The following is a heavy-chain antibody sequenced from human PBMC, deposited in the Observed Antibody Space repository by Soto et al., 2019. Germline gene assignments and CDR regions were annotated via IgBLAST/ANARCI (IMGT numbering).Heavy chain of an antibody. D-gene: IGHD4-17*01. CDR1: GFTFSGSA. V-gene: IGHV3-73*01. J-gene: IGHJ4*02. CDR2: IRSKANSYAT. Sequence: EVQLLESGGGLVQPGGSLRLSCAASGFTFSGSAMHWVRQASGKGLEWVGRIRSKANSYATAYAASVKGRFTISRDDSKNTAYLQMNSLKTEDTAVYYCTTTVVTPVGLDYWGQGTLVTVSS. CDR3: TTTVVTPVGLDY.